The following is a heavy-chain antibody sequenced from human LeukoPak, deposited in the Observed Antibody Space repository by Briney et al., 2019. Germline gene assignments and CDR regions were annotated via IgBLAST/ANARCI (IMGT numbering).Heavy chain of an antibody. CDR2: ISGNNDNP. D-gene: IGHD2-2*01. J-gene: IGHJ4*02. CDR1: GYTFSNFG. Sequence: ASVKVSCKTSGYTFSNFGINWVRQAPGQGLEWMAWISGNNDNPNYGQKFQGRFTVTTDSSTSTAYMELRNLRSDDTAVYYCARDGTSTDDYWGQGILVTVAS. V-gene: IGHV1-18*01. CDR3: ARDGTSTDDY.